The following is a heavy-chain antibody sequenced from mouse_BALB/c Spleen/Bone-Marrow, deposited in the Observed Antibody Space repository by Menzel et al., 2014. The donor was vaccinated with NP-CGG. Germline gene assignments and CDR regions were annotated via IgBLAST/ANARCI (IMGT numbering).Heavy chain of an antibody. Sequence: EVKLVDSGAELVKPGASVKLSCTTSGFNIKDTYIHWVKRRPEQGLDWIGRIDPADDTTIYDPKFQDKATITTDTSSSMAYLQLSSLTSEDAAVYFCSRGTRYYFDYWGQGTTLTVSS. CDR3: SRGTRYYFDY. D-gene: IGHD1-1*01. CDR2: IDPADDTT. J-gene: IGHJ2*01. CDR1: GFNIKDTY. V-gene: IGHV14-3*02.